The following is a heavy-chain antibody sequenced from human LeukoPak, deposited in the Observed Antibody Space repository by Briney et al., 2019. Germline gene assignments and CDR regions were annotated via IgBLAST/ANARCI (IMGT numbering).Heavy chain of an antibody. V-gene: IGHV3-23*01. CDR1: GFTFSSYA. Sequence: GGSLRLSCAASGFTFSSYAMSWVRQAPGKGLEWVSAISGSGGSTYYADSVKGRFTISRDNSKNTLYLQMNSLRAEDTAVYYCAKYATYYYDSSGYYGNYYYYYMDVWGKGTTVTVSS. CDR2: ISGSGGST. J-gene: IGHJ6*03. D-gene: IGHD3-22*01. CDR3: AKYATYYYDSSGYYGNYYYYYMDV.